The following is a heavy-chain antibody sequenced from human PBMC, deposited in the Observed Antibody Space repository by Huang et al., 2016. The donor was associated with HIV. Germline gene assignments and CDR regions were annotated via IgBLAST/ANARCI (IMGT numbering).Heavy chain of an antibody. CDR1: GFIFSSYD. CDR2: IGADGDT. V-gene: IGHV3-13*01. J-gene: IGHJ4*02. D-gene: IGHD4-4*01. Sequence: EVQLVESGGGLVQPGGSLRLSCAASGFIFSSYDMQWVRQVTGKGREVVVSIGADGDTYYPGSVKGRFTSSRDNAKNSLYLQMNSLRAGDTAMYYCARVGDYCDYSCDHWGQGTLVTVSP. CDR3: ARVGDYCDYSCDH.